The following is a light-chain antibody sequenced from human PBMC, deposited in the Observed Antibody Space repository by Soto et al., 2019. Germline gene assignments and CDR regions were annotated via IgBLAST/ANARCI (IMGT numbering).Light chain of an antibody. V-gene: IGLV2-14*01. CDR3: LSYTETSEMV. CDR2: EVT. Sequence: QSALTQPASVSGSPGQSITISCTGTSSYLGAYNYVSWYQHHPGKAPKVMIYEVTNRPSGVPNRFSGSKSGNTASLTISGLQAEDEADYYCLSYTETSEMVFGGGTKLTVL. CDR1: SSYLGAYNY. J-gene: IGLJ2*01.